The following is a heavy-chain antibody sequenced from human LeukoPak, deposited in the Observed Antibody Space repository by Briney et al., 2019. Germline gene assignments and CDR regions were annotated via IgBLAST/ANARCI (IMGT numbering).Heavy chain of an antibody. V-gene: IGHV1-18*01. CDR2: ISVYNGNT. Sequence: GASVKVSCEASGYTLTSYGISWVRQAPGQGLEWVGWISVYNGNTIYAEKLQGRVSMTTDTSTNTAYMELRSLRSDDTAVYYCARDSEWSYYMDVWGKGTTVTVSS. J-gene: IGHJ6*03. D-gene: IGHD3-3*01. CDR3: ARDSEWSYYMDV. CDR1: GYTLTSYG.